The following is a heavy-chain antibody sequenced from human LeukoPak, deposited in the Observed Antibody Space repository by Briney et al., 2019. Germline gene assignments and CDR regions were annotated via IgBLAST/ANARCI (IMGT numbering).Heavy chain of an antibody. D-gene: IGHD3-3*01. J-gene: IGHJ6*02. CDR3: ARDLAYYDFWSGYLAPYYYYYGVDV. CDR1: GFTFSSYA. Sequence: GGSLRLSCAASGFTFSSYAMSWVRQAPGKGLEWVSAISGSGGSTYYADSVKGRFTISRDNSKNTLYLQMNSLRAEDTAVYYCARDLAYYDFWSGYLAPYYYYYGVDVWGQGTTVTVSS. CDR2: ISGSGGST. V-gene: IGHV3-23*01.